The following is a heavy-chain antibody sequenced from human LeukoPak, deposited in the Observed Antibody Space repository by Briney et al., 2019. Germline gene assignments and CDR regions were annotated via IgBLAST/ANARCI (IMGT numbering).Heavy chain of an antibody. CDR2: IYYSGST. V-gene: IGHV4-59*01. CDR3: AGSSSSGAFDI. CDR1: GGSISCYY. J-gene: IGHJ3*02. Sequence: SETLSLTCTVSGGSISCYYWSWIRQPPGKGLEWIGYIYYSGSTNYNPSLKSRVTISVDTSKNQFSLKLSSVTAADTAVYYCAGSSSSGAFDIWGQGTMVTVSS. D-gene: IGHD6-6*01.